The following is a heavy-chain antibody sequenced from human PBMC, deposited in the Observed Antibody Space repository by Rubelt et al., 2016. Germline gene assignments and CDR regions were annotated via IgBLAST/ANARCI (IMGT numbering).Heavy chain of an antibody. CDR2: ISGGGANT. J-gene: IGHJ6*02. Sequence: VRQAPGKGLEWVSTISGGGANTFYADSVKGRFTISRDNSKNTLYLQLNSLRAEDTALYYCARDLAFNGTDVWGQGTTVTVAS. D-gene: IGHD5-12*01. V-gene: IGHV3-23*01. CDR3: ARDLAFNGTDV.